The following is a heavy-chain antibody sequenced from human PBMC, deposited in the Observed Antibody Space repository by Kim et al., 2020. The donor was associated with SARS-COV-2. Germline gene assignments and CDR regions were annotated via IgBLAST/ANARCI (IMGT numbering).Heavy chain of an antibody. CDR1: GGSVSSGSYY. V-gene: IGHV4-61*01. D-gene: IGHD2-21*01. J-gene: IGHJ2*01. CDR2: FYYSGST. Sequence: SETLSLMCTVSGGSVSSGSYYWNWIRQPPGKGLEWVGYFYYSGSTNYNPSLKSRVTMSVDTSKNQFSLKLSSVTTADTAGDYCARGGGVINSLHWYFDL. CDR3: ARGGGVINSLHWYFDL.